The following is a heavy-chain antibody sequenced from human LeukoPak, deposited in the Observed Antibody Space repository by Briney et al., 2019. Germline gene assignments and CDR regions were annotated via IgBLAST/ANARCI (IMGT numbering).Heavy chain of an antibody. CDR2: INHSGST. D-gene: IGHD6-13*01. V-gene: IGHV4-34*01. J-gene: IGHJ6*02. CDR1: GGSFSGYY. Sequence: SETLSLTCAVYGGSFSGYYWSWIRQPPGKGLEWIGEINHSGSTNYNPSLKSRVTISVDTSKNQFSLKLSSVTAADTAVYYCARGLGSSWGYYYYGMDVCGQGTTVTVSS. CDR3: ARGLGSSWGYYYYGMDV.